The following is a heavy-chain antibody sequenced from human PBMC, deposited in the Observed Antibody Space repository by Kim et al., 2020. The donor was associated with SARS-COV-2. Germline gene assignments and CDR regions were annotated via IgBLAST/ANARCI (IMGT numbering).Heavy chain of an antibody. CDR3: ARDRGPLRFCSGRSWYSDGYLDF. CDR2: INPNRGGT. D-gene: IGHD2-15*01. J-gene: IGHJ4*02. V-gene: IGHV1-2*02. Sequence: ASVKVSCKASGYTFTNYFIHWVRQAPGQGLEWMGLINPNRGGTHYAQNFRGRVTVTRDPSITTAYMELSWLTSDDTALYYCARDRGPLRFCSGRSWYSDGYLDFGGQETLVTVSS. CDR1: GYTFTNYF.